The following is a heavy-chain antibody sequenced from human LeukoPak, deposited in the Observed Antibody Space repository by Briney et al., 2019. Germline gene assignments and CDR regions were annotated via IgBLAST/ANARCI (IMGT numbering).Heavy chain of an antibody. V-gene: IGHV5-51*01. CDR3: ARLVGATTHYYYYYYMDV. Sequence: KGGESLKISCKGSGYSFTSYWIGWVRQMPGKGLEWMGIIYPGDSDTRYSPSFQGQVTISADKSISTAYLQWSSLKASDTAMYYCARLVGATTHYYYYYYMDVWAKGPRSPSP. J-gene: IGHJ6*03. CDR1: GYSFTSYW. CDR2: IYPGDSDT. D-gene: IGHD1-26*01.